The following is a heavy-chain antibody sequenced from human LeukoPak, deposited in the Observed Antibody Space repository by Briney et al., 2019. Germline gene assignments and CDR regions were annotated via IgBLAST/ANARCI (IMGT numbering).Heavy chain of an antibody. Sequence: ASVEVSCKASGYSFTSYVMHWVRQAPGQRLEWMGWINAGNGNTKYSQKFQGRVTINRDTSASTVYMELSSLRFEDTAVYYCARSQYSSSWWSGFDVWGQGTLVTVSS. CDR1: GYSFTSYV. J-gene: IGHJ3*01. CDR2: INAGNGNT. D-gene: IGHD6-13*01. CDR3: ARSQYSSSWWSGFDV. V-gene: IGHV1-3*01.